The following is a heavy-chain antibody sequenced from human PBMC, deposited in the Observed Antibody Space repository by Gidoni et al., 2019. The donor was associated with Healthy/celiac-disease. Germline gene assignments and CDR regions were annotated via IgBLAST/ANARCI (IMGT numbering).Heavy chain of an antibody. D-gene: IGHD2-15*01. CDR2: TYYSGST. J-gene: IGHJ4*02. V-gene: IGHV4-59*08. CDR3: ASVRTFCSGGSCYPPAFDY. Sequence: QVQLQESGPGLVKPSETLSLTCTASGGPISSYDWSWIRQRPGTGREWIGNTYYSGSTNYTPSIKSRVTISVDTSKTQFALKLSSVTAADTAVYYCASVRTFCSGGSCYPPAFDYWGQGTLVTVSS. CDR1: GGPISSYD.